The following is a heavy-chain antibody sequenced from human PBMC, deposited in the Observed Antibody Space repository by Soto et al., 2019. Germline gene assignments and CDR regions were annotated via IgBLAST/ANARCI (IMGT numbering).Heavy chain of an antibody. CDR3: ARVGAGSGLDY. J-gene: IGHJ4*02. D-gene: IGHD6-25*01. Sequence: GVSLILSCAASGFTFRSYEVNWVRQAPGKGLEWVSYISSSGGTIYYADSVKGRFTISRDNAKNSLYLQMNSLRAEDTAVYYCARVGAGSGLDYWGQGTLVTVSS. CDR2: ISSSGGTI. V-gene: IGHV3-48*03. CDR1: GFTFRSYE.